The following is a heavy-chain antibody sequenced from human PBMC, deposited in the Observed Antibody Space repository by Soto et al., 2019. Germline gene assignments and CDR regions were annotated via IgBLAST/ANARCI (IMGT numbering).Heavy chain of an antibody. D-gene: IGHD3-3*01. J-gene: IGHJ4*02. Sequence: TSEPLRDTWCVSGASIDSYYWRWFRQPPGKGLEWIGYVYYGGSTRYNPSLRSRVAISVATSKSHFSLNLTSVTAADTAVYYCARVRNMAPQIGEWGEGIVGTGSS. CDR1: GASIDSYY. V-gene: IGHV4-59*01. CDR3: ARVRNMAPQIGE. CDR2: VYYGGST.